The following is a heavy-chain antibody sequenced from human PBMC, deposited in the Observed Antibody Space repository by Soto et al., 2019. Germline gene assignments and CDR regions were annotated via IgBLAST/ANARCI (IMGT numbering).Heavy chain of an antibody. CDR2: ISAYNGNT. CDR1: GYTFTSYG. CDR3: ARDDPYYDSSGYPLFDY. Sequence: GASVKVSCKASGYTFTSYGISWVRQAPGQRLEWMGWISAYNGNTNYAQKLQGRVTMTADTSTSTAYMELRSLRSDDTAVYYCARDDPYYDSSGYPLFDYWGQGTLVTVSS. D-gene: IGHD3-22*01. V-gene: IGHV1-18*01. J-gene: IGHJ4*02.